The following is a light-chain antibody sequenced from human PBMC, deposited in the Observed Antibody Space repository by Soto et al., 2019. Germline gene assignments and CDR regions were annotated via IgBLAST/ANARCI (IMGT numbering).Light chain of an antibody. CDR1: QSVSSSY. J-gene: IGKJ2*01. Sequence: EIVLTQSPGTLSLSPGERATLSCRASQSVSSSYLGWYQQKPGQASRLLIYGASSRATGIPDRFSGSGSGTDFTLTISRLEPEDFAVYYCQRYGSSPLYTFGQGTKLEIK. CDR2: GAS. V-gene: IGKV3-20*01. CDR3: QRYGSSPLYT.